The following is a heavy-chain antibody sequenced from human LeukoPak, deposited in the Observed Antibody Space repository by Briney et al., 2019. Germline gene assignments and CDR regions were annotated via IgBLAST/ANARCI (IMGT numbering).Heavy chain of an antibody. Sequence: PGGSLRLSCAASGFTVSGNYMSRVRQSPQKGLEWVSLIYSGTKTYYADSVKGRFTISRDNSKDTLYLQMNSLRAEDTAVYYCARGDGSFDYWGQGILVTVSS. CDR1: GFTVSGNY. D-gene: IGHD5-24*01. V-gene: IGHV3-53*01. J-gene: IGHJ4*02. CDR3: ARGDGSFDY. CDR2: IYSGTKT.